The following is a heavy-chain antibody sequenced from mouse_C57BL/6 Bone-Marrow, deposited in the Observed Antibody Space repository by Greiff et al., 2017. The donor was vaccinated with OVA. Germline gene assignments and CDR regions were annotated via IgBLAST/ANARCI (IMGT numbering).Heavy chain of an antibody. CDR2: IWWDDDK. J-gene: IGHJ1*03. CDR1: GFSLSTFGMG. D-gene: IGHD4-1*01. V-gene: IGHV8-8*01. CDR3: ARRANWDGYFDV. Sequence: VKLKESGPGILQPSQTLSLTCSFSGFSLSTFGMGVGWIRQPSGKGLEWLAHIWWDDDKYYNPALKSRLTISKDTSKNQVFLKIASVDTADTATYYCARRANWDGYFDVWGTGTTVTVSS.